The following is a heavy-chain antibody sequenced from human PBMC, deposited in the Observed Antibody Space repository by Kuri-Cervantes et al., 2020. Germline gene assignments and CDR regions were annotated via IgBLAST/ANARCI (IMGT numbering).Heavy chain of an antibody. D-gene: IGHD3-22*01. CDR3: ARAEYYYDSSGYYLTDFDY. CDR1: GYTSTSYA. V-gene: IGHV7-4-1*02. J-gene: IGHJ4*02. CDR2: INTNTGNP. Sequence: ASVKVSCKASGYTSTSYAMNWVRQAPGQGLEWMGWINTNTGNPTYAQGFTGRFVFSLDISVSTAYLQISSLKAEDTAVYYCARAEYYYDSSGYYLTDFDYWGQGTLVTVSS.